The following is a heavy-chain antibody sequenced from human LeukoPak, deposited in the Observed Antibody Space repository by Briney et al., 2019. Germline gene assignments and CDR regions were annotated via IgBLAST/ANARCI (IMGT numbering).Heavy chain of an antibody. Sequence: PGGSLRLSCAASGFTFSSYAMSWVRQAPGKGLEWVSSISSNSRNIYYAVSMKGRFTISRDNAVNTLYLQMNSLRVEDTAVYYCVRGSLRLPRSTPDYWGQGTLVTVSS. CDR2: ISSNSRNI. CDR3: VRGSLRLPRSTPDY. D-gene: IGHD2-21*02. V-gene: IGHV3-21*01. CDR1: GFTFSSYA. J-gene: IGHJ4*02.